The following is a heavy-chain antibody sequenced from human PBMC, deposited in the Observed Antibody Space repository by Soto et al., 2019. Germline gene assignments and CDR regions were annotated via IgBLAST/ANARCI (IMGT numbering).Heavy chain of an antibody. CDR2: INHSGST. J-gene: IGHJ4*02. CDR1: GGSFRGYY. CDR3: ARGRGSGSYGVRRGPIDY. D-gene: IGHD3-10*01. Sequence: QVQLQQWGAGLLKPSETLSLTCAVYGGSFRGYYWSWIRQPPGKGLEWIGEINHSGSTNYNPSLKSRVTISVDTSKNQFSLKLSSVTAADTAVYYCARGRGSGSYGVRRGPIDYWGQGTLVTVSS. V-gene: IGHV4-34*01.